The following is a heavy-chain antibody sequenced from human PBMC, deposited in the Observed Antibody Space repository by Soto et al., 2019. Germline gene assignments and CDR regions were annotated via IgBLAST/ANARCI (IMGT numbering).Heavy chain of an antibody. Sequence: QVPLVESGGGVVQPGRSLKLSCAASGFTFSNYAIHWVRQAPGKGLEWVAVIASDGKDKRYADSVKGRFTISRDNSKNTVYLQMNSLRTEDTAVYYCAKDGAIAAADYFFDYWGQGSLVTVSS. CDR2: IASDGKDK. CDR3: AKDGAIAAADYFFDY. J-gene: IGHJ4*02. CDR1: GFTFSNYA. D-gene: IGHD6-13*01. V-gene: IGHV3-30*18.